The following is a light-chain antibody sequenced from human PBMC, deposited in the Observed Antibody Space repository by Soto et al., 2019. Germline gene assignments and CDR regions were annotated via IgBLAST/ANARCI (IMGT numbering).Light chain of an antibody. CDR2: WAS. CDR1: QSVLYSSNNKNY. J-gene: IGKJ2*01. Sequence: DIVMTQSPDSLAVSLGERATINCKSSQSVLYSSNNKNYLAWYQQKPGQPPKLLIYWASTRESGVPDRFSGSGSGTAFTLTISSLQAEDVAVYYCQQYYSTSYTFVQGTKLEIK. CDR3: QQYYSTSYT. V-gene: IGKV4-1*01.